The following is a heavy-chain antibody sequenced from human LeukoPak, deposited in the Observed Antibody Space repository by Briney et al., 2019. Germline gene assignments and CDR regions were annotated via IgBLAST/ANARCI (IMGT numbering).Heavy chain of an antibody. D-gene: IGHD3-10*02. V-gene: IGHV3-15*01. J-gene: IGHJ4*02. CDR1: GFIFTKSS. CDR3: NTDGGLASWPMFSY. Sequence: GGSLRLSRAASGFIFTKSSMSWVRQAPGKGLEWVGRIKSKSDGGTIDYASPVKGRFTISRDDSKNTLYLQMSSLKTEDTAVYYCNTDGGLASWPMFSYWGQGTQVTVSS. CDR2: IKSKSDGGTI.